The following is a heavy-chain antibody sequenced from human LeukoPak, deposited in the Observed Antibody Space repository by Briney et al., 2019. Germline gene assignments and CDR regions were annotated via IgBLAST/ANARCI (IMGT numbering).Heavy chain of an antibody. D-gene: IGHD6-19*01. Sequence: PSETLSLTCAVYGGSFSGYYWSWTRQPPGKGLEWIGEINHSGSTNYNPSLKSRVTISVDTSKNQFSLKLSSVTAADTAVYYCRAQSRLANGHNWFDPWGQGTLVTVSS. CDR3: RAQSRLANGHNWFDP. CDR1: GGSFSGYY. V-gene: IGHV4-34*01. CDR2: INHSGST. J-gene: IGHJ5*02.